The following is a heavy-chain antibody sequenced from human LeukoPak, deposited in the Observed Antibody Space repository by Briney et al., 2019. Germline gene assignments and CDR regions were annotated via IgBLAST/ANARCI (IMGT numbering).Heavy chain of an antibody. CDR1: GFTFTSYG. CDR3: ARIGYSISWSGDY. Sequence: PGGSLRLSCAASGFTFTSYGMHWVRQAPGKGLEWVALISSDGNNKYYADSVKGRSSISRDNSKNTLYLQMNGLRAEDTAVYYCARIGYSISWSGDYWGQGSLVTVSS. CDR2: ISSDGNNK. D-gene: IGHD6-13*01. V-gene: IGHV3-30*03. J-gene: IGHJ4*02.